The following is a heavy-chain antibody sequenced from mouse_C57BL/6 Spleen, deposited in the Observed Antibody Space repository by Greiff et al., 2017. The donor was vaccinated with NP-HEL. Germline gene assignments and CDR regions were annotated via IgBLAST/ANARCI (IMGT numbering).Heavy chain of an antibody. CDR1: GYTFTSYW. Sequence: QVQLQQPGAELVRPGTSVKLSCKASGYTFTSYWMHWVKQRPGQGLEWIGVIDPSDSYTNYNQKFKGKATLTVDTASSTAYMQLSSLTCEDSAVYSCAREATVVATNYFDYWGQGTTLTVSS. CDR3: AREATVVATNYFDY. V-gene: IGHV1-59*01. D-gene: IGHD1-1*01. CDR2: IDPSDSYT. J-gene: IGHJ2*01.